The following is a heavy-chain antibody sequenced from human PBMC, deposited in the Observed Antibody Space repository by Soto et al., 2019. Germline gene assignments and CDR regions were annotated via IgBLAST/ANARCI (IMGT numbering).Heavy chain of an antibody. Sequence: QVPLVQSGGEVKKLGASVKVSCQASGYTFSDYAISWVRQAPGQGLEWMGWISASTRNTDQAQNFQGRVIMTLDTSTNTAYMELRSLRSDDTAVYYCVRCYCSVGSCYACWHFDLWGRGTLVTVSS. D-gene: IGHD2-15*01. V-gene: IGHV1-18*01. J-gene: IGHJ2*01. CDR3: VRCYCSVGSCYACWHFDL. CDR2: ISASTRNT. CDR1: GYTFSDYA.